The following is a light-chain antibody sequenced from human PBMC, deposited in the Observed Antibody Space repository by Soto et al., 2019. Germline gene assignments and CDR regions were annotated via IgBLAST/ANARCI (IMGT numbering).Light chain of an antibody. V-gene: IGKV3-20*01. Sequence: EIVLTQSPGTLSLSPGERATLSCKASQSVSSNFLAWYQRKPGQAPRLIIYGASDRATDIPYRFSGSGSGTDFTLTITRLEREHFAVYYCQQYRPSPPTFGQGTKVE. CDR2: GAS. CDR1: QSVSSNF. J-gene: IGKJ1*01. CDR3: QQYRPSPPT.